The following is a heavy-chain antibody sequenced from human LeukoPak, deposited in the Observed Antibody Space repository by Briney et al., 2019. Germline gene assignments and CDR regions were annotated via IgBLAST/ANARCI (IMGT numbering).Heavy chain of an antibody. J-gene: IGHJ4*02. V-gene: IGHV3-11*04. CDR3: ARSARLMKGVVEVTALDD. Sequence: LSLTCTVSGYSIDSDYYWGWIRQPPGKGLEWIAYLSSSGSAFSYADSVKGRFTIARDNAKNSVYLEMNSLRADDTAVYYCARSARLMKGVVEVTALDDWGQGTLVTVSS. CDR2: LSSSGSAF. D-gene: IGHD3-3*01. CDR1: GYSIDSDYY.